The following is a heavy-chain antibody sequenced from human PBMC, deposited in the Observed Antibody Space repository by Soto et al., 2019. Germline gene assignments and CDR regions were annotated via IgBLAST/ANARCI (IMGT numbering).Heavy chain of an antibody. CDR1: GFTFSSYA. J-gene: IGHJ4*02. V-gene: IGHV3-23*01. CDR3: AKEGTLDGLTIFGVVIIPVPWDYFDY. Sequence: HPGGSLRLSCAASGFTFSSYAMSWVRQAPGKGLEWVSAVSGSGGSTYYADSVKGRFTISRDNSKNTLYLQMNSLRAEDTAVYYCAKEGTLDGLTIFGVVIIPVPWDYFDYWGQGTLVTVSS. D-gene: IGHD3-3*01. CDR2: VSGSGGST.